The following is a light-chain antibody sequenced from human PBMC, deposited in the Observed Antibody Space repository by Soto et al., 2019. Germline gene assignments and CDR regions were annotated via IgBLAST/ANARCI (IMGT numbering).Light chain of an antibody. CDR3: QHYSGWSWA. Sequence: EIVVTQAPSTLSVSPGERATFSCRASQSLTTGLAWYQQRPGQAPKLLIYRASTWESGIPARFSGSGSGTEFTLTISSLQSDDFAAYYCQHYSGWSWAFGQGTKV. J-gene: IGKJ1*01. CDR1: QSLTTG. CDR2: RAS. V-gene: IGKV3-15*01.